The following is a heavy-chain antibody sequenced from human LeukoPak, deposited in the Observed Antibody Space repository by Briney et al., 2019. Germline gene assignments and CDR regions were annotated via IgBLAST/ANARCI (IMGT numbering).Heavy chain of an antibody. V-gene: IGHV1-8*03. CDR2: MNPKSGNT. J-gene: IGHJ6*03. D-gene: IGHD6-19*01. Sequence: ASVKVSCKASGYTFTSYDINWVRQVTGQGLEWIGWMNPKSGNTVYAQKFQGRVTITRNTSISTAYMEVSSLRYEATAVYYCASRAVDNSYYYYLAVWGKGTTVTVSS. CDR3: ASRAVDNSYYYYLAV. CDR1: GYTFTSYD.